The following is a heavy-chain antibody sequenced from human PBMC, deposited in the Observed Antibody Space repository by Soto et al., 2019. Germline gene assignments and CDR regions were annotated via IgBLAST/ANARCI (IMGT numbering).Heavy chain of an antibody. Sequence: PSATLSITCSVSGVTMSYGAYSWNWIRQSPGKGLEWLGYICGRDTTYYNXAFMSRLXSXIXITXXXFLLSLSSMTAADKAVYYCVRGGGYDSFDFWGQGIQVTAPQ. D-gene: IGHD2-15*01. CDR3: VRGGGYDSFDF. V-gene: IGHV4-30-2*06. J-gene: IGHJ4*02. CDR2: ICGRDTT. CDR1: GVTMSYGAYS.